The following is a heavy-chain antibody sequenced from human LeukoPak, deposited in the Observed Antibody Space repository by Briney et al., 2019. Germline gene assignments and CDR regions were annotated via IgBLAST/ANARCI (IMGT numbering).Heavy chain of an antibody. V-gene: IGHV1-46*01. CDR2: INPSGGST. Sequence: ASVKVSCKASGYTFTSYYMHWVRQAPGQGLEWVGIINPSGGSTSYAQKFQGRVTMTRDTSTSTVYMELSSLRSEDTAVYYCARALRGDSSGYSGTYWEAPRPYFDYWGQGTLVTVSS. D-gene: IGHD3-22*01. J-gene: IGHJ4*02. CDR3: ARALRGDSSGYSGTYWEAPRPYFDY. CDR1: GYTFTSYY.